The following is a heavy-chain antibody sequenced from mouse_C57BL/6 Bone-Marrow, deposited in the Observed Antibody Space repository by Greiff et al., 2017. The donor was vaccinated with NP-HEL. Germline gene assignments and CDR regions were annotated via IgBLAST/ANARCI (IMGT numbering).Heavy chain of an antibody. Sequence: VKLQQPGAELVRPGTSVKLSCKASGYTFTSYWMHWVKQRPGQGLEWIGVIDPSDSYTNYNQKFKGKATLTVDTSSSTTYRQLSSLTSEDSAVYYCASPGSSFAYWGQGTLVTVSA. V-gene: IGHV1-59*01. D-gene: IGHD1-1*01. J-gene: IGHJ3*01. CDR3: ASPGSSFAY. CDR2: IDPSDSYT. CDR1: GYTFTSYW.